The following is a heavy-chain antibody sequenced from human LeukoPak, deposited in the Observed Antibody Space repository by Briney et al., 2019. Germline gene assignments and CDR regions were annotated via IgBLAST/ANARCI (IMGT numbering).Heavy chain of an antibody. D-gene: IGHD5-18*01. CDR3: VRLLRAAMAFDY. J-gene: IGHJ4*02. CDR2: IYYSGST. Sequence: SETLSLTCTVSGGSISSSSYYWGWIRQPPGKGLEWIGSIYYSGSTYYNPSLKSRVTISVDTSKNQFSLKLSSVTAADTAVYYCVRLLRAAMAFDYWGQGTLVTFSS. V-gene: IGHV4-39*01. CDR1: GGSISSSSYY.